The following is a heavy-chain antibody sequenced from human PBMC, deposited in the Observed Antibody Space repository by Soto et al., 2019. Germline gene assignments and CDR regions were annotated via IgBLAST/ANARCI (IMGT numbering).Heavy chain of an antibody. Sequence: QITLKESGPTLVKPTQTLTLTCTFSGFSLSTTGVGVGWIRQPPGKALEWLALIYWDDDKRYNPSLNSRLTITKDTSKNQVVLAMTNMDPVDTATYYCVQSRCGGDCLQPYSSHSYYGLDVWGQGTTVTVSS. V-gene: IGHV2-5*02. CDR3: VQSRCGGDCLQPYSSHSYYGLDV. CDR1: GFSLSTTGVG. D-gene: IGHD2-21*02. J-gene: IGHJ6*02. CDR2: IYWDDDK.